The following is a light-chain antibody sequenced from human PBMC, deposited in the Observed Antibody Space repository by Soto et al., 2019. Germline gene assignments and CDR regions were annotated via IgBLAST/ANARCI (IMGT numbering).Light chain of an antibody. CDR3: QQSYRAPWTFGQGTTPWT. Sequence: DIQMTQSPSSLSASVGDRVTITCRASRGIDKYLNWYQQRPGEAPKLLIYTASSLQSGVPSRFSGSGSGTDFTLTISSLQPEDFATYYCQQSYRAPWTFGQGTTPWTFGQGTKVEIK. V-gene: IGKV1-39*01. J-gene: IGKJ1*01. CDR2: TAS. CDR1: RGIDKY.